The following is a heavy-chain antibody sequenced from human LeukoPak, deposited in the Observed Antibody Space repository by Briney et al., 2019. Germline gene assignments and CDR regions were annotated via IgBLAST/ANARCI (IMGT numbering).Heavy chain of an antibody. CDR2: ISSSSSTI. CDR1: GFTFSSYS. V-gene: IGHV3-48*01. CDR3: ARDFLQSLIDFFYYMDV. Sequence: GGSLRLSCAASGFTFSSYSMNWVRQAPGKGLEWVSYISSSSSTIYYADSVKGRFTISRDNAKDSLYLQMNSLRAEDTAVYYCARDFLQSLIDFFYYMDVWGKGTTVTVSS. J-gene: IGHJ6*03. D-gene: IGHD3/OR15-3a*01.